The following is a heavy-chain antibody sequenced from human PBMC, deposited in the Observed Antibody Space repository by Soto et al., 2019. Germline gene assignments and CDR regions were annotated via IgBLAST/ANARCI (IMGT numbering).Heavy chain of an antibody. CDR3: AHRPGYGSGMHFNPYGMDV. V-gene: IGHV2-5*02. CDR1: GFSLTTGGVG. D-gene: IGHD3-10*01. CDR2: LYWDDDK. J-gene: IGHJ6*04. Sequence: QITLKESGPTLVKPTQTLTLTCTFSGFSLTTGGVGVGWIRQPPGKALEWLAILYWDDDKRYSPSLQSRLTITNATSTNQAVLTMTNMAPVDTGTQYSAHRPGYGSGMHFNPYGMDVWGAGTTVTVSS.